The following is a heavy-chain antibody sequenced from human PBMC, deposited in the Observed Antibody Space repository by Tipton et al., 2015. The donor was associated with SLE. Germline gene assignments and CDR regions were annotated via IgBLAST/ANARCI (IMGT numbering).Heavy chain of an antibody. CDR2: IRYDGSNK. J-gene: IGHJ4*02. V-gene: IGHV3-30*02. CDR1: GFTFSSYA. D-gene: IGHD6-19*01. Sequence: SLRLSCAASGFTFSSYAMHWVRQAPGKGLEWVAFIRYDGSNKYYADSVKGRFTISRDNSKNTLYLQMNSLRAEDTAVYYCAKAPGSSGWFFDYWGQGTLVTVSS. CDR3: AKAPGSSGWFFDY.